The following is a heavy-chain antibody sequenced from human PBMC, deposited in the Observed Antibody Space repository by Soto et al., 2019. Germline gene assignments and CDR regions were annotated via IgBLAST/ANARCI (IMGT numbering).Heavy chain of an antibody. CDR3: ARDSHLWFGELSQGDYYYMDV. CDR2: IWYDGSNK. D-gene: IGHD3-10*01. CDR1: GFTFSSYG. V-gene: IGHV3-33*01. Sequence: GGSLRLSCAASGFTFSSYGMDWVRQAPGKGLEWVAVIWYDGSNKYYADSVKGRFTISRDNSKNTLYLQMNSLRAEDTAVYYCARDSHLWFGELSQGDYYYMDVWGKGTTVTVS. J-gene: IGHJ6*03.